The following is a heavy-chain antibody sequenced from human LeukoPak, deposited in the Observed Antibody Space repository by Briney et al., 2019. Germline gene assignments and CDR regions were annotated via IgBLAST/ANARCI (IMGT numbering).Heavy chain of an antibody. D-gene: IGHD6-19*01. CDR3: ARAPYSTYSSGWYFDY. V-gene: IGHV4-39*07. J-gene: IGHJ4*02. Sequence: SETLSLTCTVSGGSISSSNYYWGWIRQPPGKGLEWIGSIYYSGSTYYSPSLKSRVTISVDTSKNQFSLKLSSVTAADTAVYYCARAPYSTYSSGWYFDYWGQGTLVTVSS. CDR1: GGSISSSNYY. CDR2: IYYSGST.